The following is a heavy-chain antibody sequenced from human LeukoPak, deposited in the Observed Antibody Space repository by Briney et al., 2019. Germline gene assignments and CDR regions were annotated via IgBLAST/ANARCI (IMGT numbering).Heavy chain of an antibody. CDR3: TRVGGRVRGVIVDYYYYMDV. D-gene: IGHD3-10*01. CDR1: GFTFSSYA. CDR2: ISGSGGST. V-gene: IGHV3-23*01. Sequence: GSLRLSCAASGFTFSSYAMSWVRQAPGKGLEWVSAISGSGGSTYYADSVKGRFTISRDNSKNTLYLQMNSLRAEDTAVYYCTRVGGRVRGVIVDYYYYMDVWGKGTTVTVSS. J-gene: IGHJ6*03.